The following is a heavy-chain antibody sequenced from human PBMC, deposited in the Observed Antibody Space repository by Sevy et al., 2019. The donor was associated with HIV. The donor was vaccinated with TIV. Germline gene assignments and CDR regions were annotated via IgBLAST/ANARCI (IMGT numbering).Heavy chain of an antibody. V-gene: IGHV3-30-3*01. D-gene: IGHD4-17*01. Sequence: GGSLRLSCAASGFTFSTYNMNWVRQAPGKGLEWVALISCDGSDKYYADSVKGRFTISRDNFKNTLYLQMNSLTTEDTAVYYCARPRANYVDHYFFYAMDVWGQGTTVTVSS. CDR3: ARPRANYVDHYFFYAMDV. CDR2: ISCDGSDK. J-gene: IGHJ6*02. CDR1: GFTFSTYN.